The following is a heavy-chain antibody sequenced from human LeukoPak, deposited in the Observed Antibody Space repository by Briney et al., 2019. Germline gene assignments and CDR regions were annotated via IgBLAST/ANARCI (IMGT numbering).Heavy chain of an antibody. CDR1: GGTFSSYA. CDR3: ARGYYDSSGYFDFDY. V-gene: IGHV1-69*13. Sequence: SVTVSCKASGGTFSSYAISWVRQAPGQGLEWMGGIIPIFGTADYAQKFQGRVTITADESTSTAYMELSSLRSEDTAVYYCARGYYDSSGYFDFDYWGQGTLVTVSS. CDR2: IIPIFGTA. D-gene: IGHD3-22*01. J-gene: IGHJ4*02.